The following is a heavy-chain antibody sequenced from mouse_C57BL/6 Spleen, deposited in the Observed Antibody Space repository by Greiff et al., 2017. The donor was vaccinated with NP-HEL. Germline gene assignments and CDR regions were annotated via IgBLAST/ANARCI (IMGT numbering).Heavy chain of an antibody. V-gene: IGHV1-69*01. CDR1: GYTFTSYW. CDR3: ARGGSNAMDY. Sequence: QVQLQQPGAELVMPGASVKLSCKASGYTFTSYWMHWVKQRPGQGLEWIGEIDPSDSYTNYNQKFKGKSTLTVDKSSSTAYMQLSSLTSEDSAVYYRARGGSNAMDYWGQGTSVTVSS. J-gene: IGHJ4*01. D-gene: IGHD1-1*01. CDR2: IDPSDSYT.